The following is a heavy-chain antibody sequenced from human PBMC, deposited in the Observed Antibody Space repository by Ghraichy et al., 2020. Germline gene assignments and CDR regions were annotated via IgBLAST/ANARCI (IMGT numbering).Heavy chain of an antibody. CDR3: AKVVSWRNFDY. CDR2: ISGGGGST. CDR1: GFTFTTYA. J-gene: IGHJ4*02. V-gene: IGHV3-23*01. Sequence: GGSLRLSCAASGFTFTTYAMSWVRQAPGKGLEWVSAISGGGGSTYCADSVKGRFTISRDNSKNTLYLQMSSLRGEDTAVYYCAKVVSWRNFDYGGQGTLMTVSS. D-gene: IGHD2-15*01.